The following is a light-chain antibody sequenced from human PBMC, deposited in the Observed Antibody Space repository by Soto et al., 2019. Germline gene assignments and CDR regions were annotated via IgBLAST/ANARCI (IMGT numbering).Light chain of an antibody. CDR1: QSVAGN. V-gene: IGKV3-20*01. Sequence: EIVMTQSPATVSVSPGETATLSCRASQSVAGNLAWYQQKPGQAPRLLIYGASTRATGIPDRFSGSGSGTDFTLTISRLEPEDFAVYYCHQYGSSPPRTFGQGTKVDIK. CDR3: HQYGSSPPRT. J-gene: IGKJ1*01. CDR2: GAS.